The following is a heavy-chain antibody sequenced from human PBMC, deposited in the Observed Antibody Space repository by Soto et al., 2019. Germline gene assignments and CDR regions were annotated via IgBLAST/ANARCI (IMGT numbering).Heavy chain of an antibody. CDR1: GFTFSSSW. D-gene: IGHD1-1*01. V-gene: IGHV3-7*03. CDR3: AMGDRYKTYYGMDV. J-gene: IGHJ6*02. Sequence: PGGSLRLSCAASGFTFSSSWMSWLRQAPGKGLEWAANIKPDGREQHYVDSVQGRFTISRDNSKNTLYLQMNSLRAEDTAVYYYAMGDRYKTYYGMDVWGQGTTVTVSS. CDR2: IKPDGREQ.